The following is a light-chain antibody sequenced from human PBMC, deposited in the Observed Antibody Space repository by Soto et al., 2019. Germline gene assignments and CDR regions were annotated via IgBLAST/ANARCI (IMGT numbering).Light chain of an antibody. J-gene: IGLJ3*02. Sequence: QSVLTQPPSASGSPGQSVTISCTGTSSDVGGYNYVSWYQQHPGKAPKLMIYEVSKRPSGVPDRFSGSKSGTTASLTVSGLQEEDEADYYCNSYAGSNNWVFGGGTKLTVL. V-gene: IGLV2-8*01. CDR1: SSDVGGYNY. CDR3: NSYAGSNNWV. CDR2: EVS.